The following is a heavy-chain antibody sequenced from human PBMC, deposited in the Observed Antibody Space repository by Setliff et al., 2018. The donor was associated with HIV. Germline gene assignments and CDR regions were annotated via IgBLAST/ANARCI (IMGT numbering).Heavy chain of an antibody. D-gene: IGHD3-22*01. CDR2: ISSSGSSI. CDR1: GFTFSSYT. CDR3: ARDWGEHYDSSGFSS. Sequence: GGSLRLSCAASGFTFSSYTMNWVRQAPGKGLEWISYISSSGSSIYLANSVKGRFIISRDNAKNALYLQMNSLRAEDTAVYYCARDWGEHYDSSGFSSWGQGTLVTVPQ. V-gene: IGHV3-48*04. J-gene: IGHJ5*02.